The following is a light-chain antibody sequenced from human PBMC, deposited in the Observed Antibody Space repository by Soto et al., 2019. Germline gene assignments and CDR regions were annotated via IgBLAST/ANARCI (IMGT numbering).Light chain of an antibody. CDR2: GIY. CDR1: QVLGTK. V-gene: IGKV3-15*01. CDR3: QQYNYWPPIT. J-gene: IGKJ5*01. Sequence: EIVMTQSPGTLSVSPGETATLSCRASQVLGTKLAWYQQKPGQSPTLLIYGIYIRATGVPVRFTGSWSGTEFTLTITSLKSEDFATYYCQQYNYWPPITFGQGTRLEIK.